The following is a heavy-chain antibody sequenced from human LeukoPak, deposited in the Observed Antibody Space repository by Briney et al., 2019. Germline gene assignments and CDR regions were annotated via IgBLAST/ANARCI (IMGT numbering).Heavy chain of an antibody. CDR1: GFTFSSYG. Sequence: PGRSLRLSCAASGFTFSSYGMHWVRQAPGKGLEWVAVIWYDGSNKYYADSVKGRVTISRDNSKNTLYLQMNSLRAEDTAVYYCASYSGYDASFDYWGQGTLVTVSS. V-gene: IGHV3-33*01. CDR3: ASYSGYDASFDY. CDR2: IWYDGSNK. J-gene: IGHJ4*02. D-gene: IGHD5-12*01.